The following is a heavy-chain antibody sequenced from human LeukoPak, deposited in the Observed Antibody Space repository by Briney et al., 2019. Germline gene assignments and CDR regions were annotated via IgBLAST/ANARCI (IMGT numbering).Heavy chain of an antibody. Sequence: GEPLKISCKGSGYSFTSYWIGWVRQMPGKGLEWMGIIYPGDSDTTYSPSFEGQVTISADKSISTAYLQWSSLKASDSAMYYCARVGRSTWYDFDYWGQGTLVTVSS. V-gene: IGHV5-51*01. CDR1: GYSFTSYW. D-gene: IGHD6-13*01. J-gene: IGHJ4*02. CDR3: ARVGRSTWYDFDY. CDR2: IYPGDSDT.